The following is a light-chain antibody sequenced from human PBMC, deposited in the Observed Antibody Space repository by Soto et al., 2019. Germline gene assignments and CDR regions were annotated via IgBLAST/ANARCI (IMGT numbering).Light chain of an antibody. J-gene: IGLJ2*01. V-gene: IGLV2-14*01. CDR2: EVS. CDR1: SSDIGNYNY. Sequence: QSVLTQPASVSGSPGQSITISCTGTSSDIGNYNYVSWYQQHPGKAPKLMIYEVSNRPSGVSNRFSGSKSGNTASLTISGLQAEDEADYYCAAWDDRLSDLLFGGGTKVTVL. CDR3: AAWDDRLSDLL.